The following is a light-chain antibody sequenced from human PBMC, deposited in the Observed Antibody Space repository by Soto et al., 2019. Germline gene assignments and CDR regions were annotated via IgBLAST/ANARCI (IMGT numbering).Light chain of an antibody. Sequence: DIQMTQAPSSLSASVGDRVTITCQASQDISNYLNGYQQKPGKAPKLLIYDASNLETGVPSRVSGSGSGTDFTFTISSLQPEDIATYYCQQYDNLPLTFGGGTQVELK. CDR1: QDISNY. CDR2: DAS. CDR3: QQYDNLPLT. J-gene: IGKJ4*01. V-gene: IGKV1-33*01.